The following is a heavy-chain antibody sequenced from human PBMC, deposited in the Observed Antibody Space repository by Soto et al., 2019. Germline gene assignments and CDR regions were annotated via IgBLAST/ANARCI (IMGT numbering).Heavy chain of an antibody. CDR3: ARLYSSGWYGPGRY. J-gene: IGHJ4*02. V-gene: IGHV3-20*04. CDR2: INWNGGST. Sequence: EVQLVESGGGVVRPGGSLRLSCAASGFTFDDYGMSWVRQAPGKGLEWVSGINWNGGSTGYADSVKGRFTISRDNAKNALYLQMNILRAEDPALSYCARLYSSGWYGPGRYWGQGTLVTVSS. D-gene: IGHD6-19*01. CDR1: GFTFDDYG.